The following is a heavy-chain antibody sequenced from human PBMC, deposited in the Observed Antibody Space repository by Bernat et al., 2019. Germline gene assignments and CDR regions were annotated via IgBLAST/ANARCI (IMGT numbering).Heavy chain of an antibody. D-gene: IGHD3-16*02. CDR3: ARGPLIMITFGGVIVDAFDI. V-gene: IGHV4-34*02. CDR1: DGSFSGYY. CDR2: INHSGST. Sequence: QVQLQQWGAGLLKPSETLSLTCAVYDGSFSGYYWSWIRQPPGKGLEWIGEINHSGSTNYNPSLKSRVTISLDTSKTQFSLKLSSVTAADTAVYYCARGPLIMITFGGVIVDAFDIWGQGTMVTVSS. J-gene: IGHJ3*02.